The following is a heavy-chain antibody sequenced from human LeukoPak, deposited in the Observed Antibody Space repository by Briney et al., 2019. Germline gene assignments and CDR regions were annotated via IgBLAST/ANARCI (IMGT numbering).Heavy chain of an antibody. Sequence: SETLSLTCTVSGGSISSSSYYWGWIRQPPGKGLEWIANIYYSGSTYYNPSLKSRVTISVDTSNNQFSLKLSPEPAADTAGYYCARLAGVVGKRYFDYWGQGTLVTVTS. V-gene: IGHV4-39*01. CDR3: ARLAGVVGKRYFDY. D-gene: IGHD1-26*01. CDR1: GGSISSSSYY. J-gene: IGHJ4*02. CDR2: IYYSGST.